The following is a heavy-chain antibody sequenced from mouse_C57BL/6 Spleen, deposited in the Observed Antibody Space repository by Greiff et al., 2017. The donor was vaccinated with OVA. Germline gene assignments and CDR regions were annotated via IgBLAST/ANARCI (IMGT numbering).Heavy chain of an antibody. CDR1: GYSITSGYY. D-gene: IGHD4-1*01. Sequence: EVQLQESGPGLVKPSQSLSLTCSVPGYSITSGYYWNWIRQFPGNKLEWMGYISYDGSNNYNPSLKNRISITRDTSKNQFFLKLNSVTTEDTATDYCAKRTGTGYAMDYWGQGTSVTVSS. V-gene: IGHV3-6*01. CDR2: ISYDGSN. CDR3: AKRTGTGYAMDY. J-gene: IGHJ4*01.